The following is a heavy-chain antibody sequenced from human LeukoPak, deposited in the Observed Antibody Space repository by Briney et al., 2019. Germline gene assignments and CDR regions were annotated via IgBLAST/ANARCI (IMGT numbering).Heavy chain of an antibody. V-gene: IGHV3-21*01. CDR1: GFTFSSYT. J-gene: IGHJ4*02. D-gene: IGHD5-18*01. Sequence: GGSLRLSCAASGFTFSSYTMNWVRQAPGKGLEWVSSISSSSSYIYYADSVKGRFTISRDNAKNSLYLQMNSLRAEDTAVYYCVRGYSYGYHVSKTYYFDYWGQGTLVTVSS. CDR3: VRGYSYGYHVSKTYYFDY. CDR2: ISSSSSYI.